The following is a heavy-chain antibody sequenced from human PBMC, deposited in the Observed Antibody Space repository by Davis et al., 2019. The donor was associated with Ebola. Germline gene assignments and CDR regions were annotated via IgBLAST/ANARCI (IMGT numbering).Heavy chain of an antibody. V-gene: IGHV3-30*03. CDR3: ARDGGGYCSGGSCYSGWFDP. CDR1: GFTFSSYG. CDR2: ISYDGSNR. Sequence: GESLKISCAASGFTFSSYGMHWVRQAPGKGLEWVAVISYDGSNRYYADSVKGRFTISRDNSKNTLNLQMNSLRSEDTAMYYCARDGGGYCSGGSCYSGWFDPWGQGTLVTVSS. D-gene: IGHD2-15*01. J-gene: IGHJ5*02.